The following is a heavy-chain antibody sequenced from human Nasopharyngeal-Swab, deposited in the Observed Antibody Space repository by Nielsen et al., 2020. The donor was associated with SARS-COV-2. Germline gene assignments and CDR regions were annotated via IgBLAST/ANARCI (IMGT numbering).Heavy chain of an antibody. CDR3: ARDRADYHISYYYYYMDV. Sequence: SETLSLTCTVSGGSISSYYWSWIRQPPGKGLEWIGYIYYSGSTNYNPSLKSRVTMSVDTSKNQFSLNLSSVTAADTAVYYCARDRADYHISYYYYYMDVWGKGTTVAVSS. J-gene: IGHJ6*03. CDR1: GGSISSYY. V-gene: IGHV4-59*12. CDR2: IYYSGST. D-gene: IGHD4-11*01.